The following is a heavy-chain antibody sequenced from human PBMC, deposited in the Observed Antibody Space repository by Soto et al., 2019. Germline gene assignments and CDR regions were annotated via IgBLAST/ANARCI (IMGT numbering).Heavy chain of an antibody. V-gene: IGHV1-69*13. Sequence: GASVKVSCKASGGTFSSYAISWVRQAPGQGLEWMGGIIPIFGTANYAQKFQGRVTITADESTSTAYMELSSLRSEDTAVYYCARDGRIVVVTAIPGHTYYYYGMDVWGQATTVTVSS. D-gene: IGHD2-21*02. CDR3: ARDGRIVVVTAIPGHTYYYYGMDV. CDR2: IIPIFGTA. J-gene: IGHJ6*02. CDR1: GGTFSSYA.